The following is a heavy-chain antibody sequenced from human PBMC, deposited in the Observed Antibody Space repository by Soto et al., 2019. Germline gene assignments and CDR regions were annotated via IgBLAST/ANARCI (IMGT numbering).Heavy chain of an antibody. Sequence: PSQTLSLICAISGDSVSSNSAAWNWIRQSPSRGLEWLGRTYYRSKWYNDYAVSVKSRITINPDTSKNQFSLQLNSVTPEDTAVYYCARGQSSPSAGDYYYYGMDVWGQGTTVTVSS. J-gene: IGHJ6*02. CDR2: TYYRSKWYN. D-gene: IGHD6-6*01. V-gene: IGHV6-1*01. CDR1: GDSVSSNSAA. CDR3: ARGQSSPSAGDYYYYGMDV.